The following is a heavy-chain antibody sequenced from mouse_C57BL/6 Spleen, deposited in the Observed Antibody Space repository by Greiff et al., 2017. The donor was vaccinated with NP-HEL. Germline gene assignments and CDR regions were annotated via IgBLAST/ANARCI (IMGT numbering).Heavy chain of an antibody. V-gene: IGHV1-64*01. CDR1: GYTFTSYW. CDR2: IHPDSGST. Sequence: QVQLQQPGAELVKPGASVKLSCKASGYTFTSYWMHWVKQRPGQGLEWIGMIHPDSGSTNYNEKFKSKATLTVDKSSSTAYMQLSSLTSEDSAVYYCEGSCGNFGQVCDYWGQGTTLTVSS. D-gene: IGHD2-1*01. J-gene: IGHJ2*01. CDR3: EGSCGNFGQVCDY.